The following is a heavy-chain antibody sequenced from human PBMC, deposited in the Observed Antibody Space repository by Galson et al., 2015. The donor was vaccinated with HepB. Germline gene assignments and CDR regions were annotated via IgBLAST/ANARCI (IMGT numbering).Heavy chain of an antibody. CDR1: GFTFDNYC. CDR3: AQDHTYYYGYERYYVGRDV. J-gene: IGHJ6*01. CDR2: ISWDRDFT. Sequence: SLRLSCAASGFTFDNYCIHWVRQVPGKGLEWVSGISWDRDFTGYAESVRGRFTISRDNAKYSLYLQMNSLRTEDTPSYYCAQDHTYYYGYERYYVGRDVWVQRSSITVAS. D-gene: IGHD3-10*01. V-gene: IGHV3-9*01.